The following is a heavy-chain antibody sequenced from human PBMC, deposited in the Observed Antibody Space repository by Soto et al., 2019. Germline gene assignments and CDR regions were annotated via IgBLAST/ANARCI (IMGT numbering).Heavy chain of an antibody. J-gene: IGHJ4*02. CDR1: GFTFSSYW. CDR2: IKQEGSEK. V-gene: IGHV3-7*05. Sequence: EVQLVESGGGLVQPGGSLRLSCAASGFTFSSYWMSWVRQAPGKGLEWGANIKQEGSEKYYLDSVKGRFTISRDNAKNSQYLQMNSLNAEDTAVYYCARDPFYDSIGSAPFDYWGQGTLVTVSS. CDR3: ARDPFYDSIGSAPFDY. D-gene: IGHD3-22*01.